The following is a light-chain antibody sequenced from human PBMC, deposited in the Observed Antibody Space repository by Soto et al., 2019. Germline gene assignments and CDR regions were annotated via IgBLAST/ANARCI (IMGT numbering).Light chain of an antibody. V-gene: IGKV3-11*01. CDR1: QSVSRY. J-gene: IGKJ3*01. CDR3: HQRSNWPLT. CDR2: DAS. Sequence: EIVLTQSPATRSLSPGERATLSGRASQSVSRYLAWYQQKPGQAPRLLIYDASNRATGIPARFSGSGSGTDVTLTICSLEPEDFAVSYCHQRSNWPLTVGPGTKVDIK.